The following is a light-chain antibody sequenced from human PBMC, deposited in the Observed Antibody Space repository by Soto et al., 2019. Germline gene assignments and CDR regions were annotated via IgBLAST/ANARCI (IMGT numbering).Light chain of an antibody. V-gene: IGLV6-57*04. J-gene: IGLJ3*02. CDR1: SGSIASNY. CDR3: QSYDSSSRV. CDR2: EDN. Sequence: NFMLTQPHSVSESPGKTVTISCTRSSGSIASNYVQWFQQRPGSAPTTVIYEDNQRPSGVPDRFSGSIDSSSNSASLTISGLMTEDEADYYCQSYDSSSRVFGGGTKLTVL.